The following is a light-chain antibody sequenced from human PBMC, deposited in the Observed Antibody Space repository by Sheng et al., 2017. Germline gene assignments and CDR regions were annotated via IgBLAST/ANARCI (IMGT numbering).Light chain of an antibody. V-gene: IGLV2-14*01. CDR3: SSYTISTTSPNYV. CDR2: DVS. J-gene: IGLJ1*01. Sequence: QSALTQPASVSGSPGQSITISCTGTSSDVGGYKYVSWYQQHPGKAPKLMIYDVSNRPSGVSDRFSGSKSGNTASLTISGLQAEDEADYYCSSYTISTTSPNYVFGTGTKVTVL. CDR1: SSDVGGYKY.